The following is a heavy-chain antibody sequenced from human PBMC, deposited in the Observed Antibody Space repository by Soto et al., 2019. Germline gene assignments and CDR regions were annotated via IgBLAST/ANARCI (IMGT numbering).Heavy chain of an antibody. CDR3: ARAQTGYQPDAFDI. J-gene: IGHJ3*02. CDR2: IYYSGST. V-gene: IGHV4-31*03. CDR1: GGSISSGGYY. Sequence: QVQLQESGPGLVKPSQTLSLTCTVSGGSISSGGYYWSWLRQHQGKGLEWIGYIYYSGSTYYNQSLKSRVTITVDTSKNQFSLKLSSVTAADTAVYYCARAQTGYQPDAFDIWGQGTMVTVSS. D-gene: IGHD3-9*01.